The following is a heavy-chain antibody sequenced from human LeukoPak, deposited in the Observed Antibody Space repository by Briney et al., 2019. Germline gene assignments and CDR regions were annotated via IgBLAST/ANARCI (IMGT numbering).Heavy chain of an antibody. CDR3: ATDRNARALDY. J-gene: IGHJ4*02. V-gene: IGHV1-18*01. CDR1: GYTFINYG. D-gene: IGHD2-2*01. Sequence: ASVTVSCKASGYTFINYGISWVRQAPGQGLEWMGWISAYNGNTNYAQKLQGRVTMTTDTSTSTAYMEVRSLRSDDTAVYYCATDRNARALDYWGQGTLVTVSS. CDR2: ISAYNGNT.